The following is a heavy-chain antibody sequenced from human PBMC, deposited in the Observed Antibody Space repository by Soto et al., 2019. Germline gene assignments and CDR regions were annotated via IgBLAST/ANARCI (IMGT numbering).Heavy chain of an antibody. Sequence: ASVKVSCKASGYTLTSYGISWVRQAPGQGLERMGWISAYNGNTNYAQKLQGRVTMTTDTSTSTAYMELRSLRSDDTAVYYCARDEEALYGSGSYYKPKLFDYWGQGTLVTVSS. D-gene: IGHD3-10*01. CDR1: GYTLTSYG. CDR3: ARDEEALYGSGSYYKPKLFDY. CDR2: ISAYNGNT. J-gene: IGHJ4*02. V-gene: IGHV1-18*04.